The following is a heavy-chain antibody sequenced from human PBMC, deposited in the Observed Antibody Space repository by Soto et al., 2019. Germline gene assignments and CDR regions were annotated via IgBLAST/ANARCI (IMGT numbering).Heavy chain of an antibody. V-gene: IGHV1-69*01. Sequence: QVQLVQSGAEVRKPGSSVQVSCKASGGTFDYYAIVWVRQAPGQGLEWVGGIIPVLGAANYAQKFQDKVTITADASTSTAYMGLSSLTSEDTAVYYCARVAPWLGYYFDYWGQGTLVTVSS. D-gene: IGHD5-12*01. CDR1: GGTFDYYA. J-gene: IGHJ4*02. CDR3: ARVAPWLGYYFDY. CDR2: IIPVLGAA.